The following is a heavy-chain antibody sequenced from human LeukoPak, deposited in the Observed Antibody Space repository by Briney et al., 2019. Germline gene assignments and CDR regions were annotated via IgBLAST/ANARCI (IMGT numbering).Heavy chain of an antibody. J-gene: IGHJ4*01. CDR1: GFTFDAYG. CDR3: AKGSFYSGSSPLAY. D-gene: IGHD3-10*01. V-gene: IGHV3-23*01. Sequence: GGSLRLSCAASGFTFDAYGQSWVRQAPGKGLEWVSALSGRGDTTYYADSVKGRFTISRDNSRDTVYLQMNNLRVEDAAVYYCAKGSFYSGSSPLAYWGHGTLVTVSS. CDR2: LSGRGDTT.